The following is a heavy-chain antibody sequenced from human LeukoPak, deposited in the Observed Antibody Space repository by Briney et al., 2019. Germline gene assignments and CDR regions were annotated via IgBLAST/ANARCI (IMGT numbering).Heavy chain of an antibody. CDR2: INPHSGGT. CDR3: ARDRDSYGDYYFFYMVV. V-gene: IGHV1-2*02. J-gene: IGHJ6*03. CDR1: GYTFNPYY. D-gene: IGHD5-18*01. Sequence: ASVKVSCKASGYTFNPYYILWVRQAPGQGLEWMGWINPHSGGTNPTQKIQDRVTMHRDTSISTGYMELSRLRSDDTGVYYCARDRDSYGDYYFFYMVVWGKGTTVAVSS.